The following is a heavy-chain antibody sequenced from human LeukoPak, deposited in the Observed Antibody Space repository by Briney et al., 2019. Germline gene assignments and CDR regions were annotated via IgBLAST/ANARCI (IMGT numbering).Heavy chain of an antibody. CDR3: ARGFHDYAVYYYYYYMDV. CDR1: GVTFSSYE. D-gene: IGHD4-17*01. V-gene: IGHV3-48*03. CDR2: ISSSGSTI. Sequence: GGSLRLSCAASGVTFSSYEMNWVRQAPGEGGEGVSYISSSGSTIYYADSVKGRFTISRDNAKNSLYLQMNSLRAEDTAVYYCARGFHDYAVYYYYYYMDVWGKGTTVTISS. J-gene: IGHJ6*03.